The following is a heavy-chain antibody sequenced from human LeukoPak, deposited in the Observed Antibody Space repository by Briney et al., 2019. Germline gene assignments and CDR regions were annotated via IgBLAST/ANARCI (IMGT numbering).Heavy chain of an antibody. CDR2: IIPIFGTA. CDR1: GGTFSSYA. J-gene: IGHJ6*03. CDR3: AREVTAYSSGWYRAAYYYYMDV. D-gene: IGHD6-19*01. Sequence: SVKVSCKASGGTFSSYAISWVRQAPGQGLEWMGGIIPIFGTANYAQKFQGRVTIAADESTSTAYMELSSLRSEDTAVYYCAREVTAYSSGWYRAAYYYYMDVWGKGTTVTISS. V-gene: IGHV1-69*13.